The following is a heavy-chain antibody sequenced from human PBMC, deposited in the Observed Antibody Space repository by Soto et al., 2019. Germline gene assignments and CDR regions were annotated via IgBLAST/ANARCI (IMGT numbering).Heavy chain of an antibody. CDR3: TRYGGPTQPHYLDH. CDR2: IFETDDAT. D-gene: IGHD4-17*01. Sequence: EVQLLESGGGLVQPGGSLRLSCAASGFNFGNYPMGWVRQAPGKGLQWVSSIFETDDATVYTDSVQGRFFISRDNSKYTLYLQMTNLRVEDTAVYHCTRYGGPTQPHYLDHWGQGILVTVSS. V-gene: IGHV3-23*01. CDR1: GFNFGNYP. J-gene: IGHJ4*02.